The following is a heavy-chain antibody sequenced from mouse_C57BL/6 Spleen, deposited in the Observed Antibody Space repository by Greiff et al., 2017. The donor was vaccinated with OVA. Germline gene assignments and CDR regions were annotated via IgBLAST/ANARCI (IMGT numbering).Heavy chain of an antibody. J-gene: IGHJ2*01. Sequence: QVQLQQPGAELVMPGASVKLSCKASGYTFTSYWMHWVKQRPGQGLEWIGEIDPSDSYTNYNQKFKGKSTLTVDKSSSTAYMQLSSLTSEDSAVYYCARGGLDGYCDYWGQGTTLTVSS. CDR2: IDPSDSYT. CDR3: ARGGLDGYCDY. D-gene: IGHD2-3*01. V-gene: IGHV1-69*01. CDR1: GYTFTSYW.